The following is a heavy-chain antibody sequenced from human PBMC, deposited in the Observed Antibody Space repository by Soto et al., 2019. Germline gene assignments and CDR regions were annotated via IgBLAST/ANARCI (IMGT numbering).Heavy chain of an antibody. CDR2: ISAYNGNT. CDR3: ARGSSDFCSGVPYYYYYCMDV. CDR1: GYTFTSYG. Sequence: ASVKVSCKASGYTFTSYGISWGRQAPGQGLEWMGWISAYNGNTNYAQKRQGRVTMTTDTSTSTAYMELRSLRSDDTAVYYCARGSSDFCSGVPYYYYYCMDVWGQGTTVTVSS. J-gene: IGHJ6*02. D-gene: IGHD3-3*01. V-gene: IGHV1-18*04.